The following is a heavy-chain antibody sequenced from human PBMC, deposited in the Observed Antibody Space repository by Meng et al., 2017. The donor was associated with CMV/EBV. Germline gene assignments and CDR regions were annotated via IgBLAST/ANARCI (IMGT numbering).Heavy chain of an antibody. D-gene: IGHD3-16*01. J-gene: IGHJ6*02. CDR1: GYSFTSYW. Sequence: GGSLRLSCKGSGYSFTSYWIGWVRQMPGKGLEWMGIIYPGDSDTRYSPSFQGQVTILADKSISTAYLQWSSLKASDTAMYYCARHGGEYDYVWGSRSMYYYYGMDVWGQGTTVTVSS. CDR2: IYPGDSDT. CDR3: ARHGGEYDYVWGSRSMYYYYGMDV. V-gene: IGHV5-51*01.